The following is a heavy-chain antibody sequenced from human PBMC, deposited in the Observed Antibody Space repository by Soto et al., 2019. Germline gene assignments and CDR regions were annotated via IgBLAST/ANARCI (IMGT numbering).Heavy chain of an antibody. CDR3: ARVLGAPLYYFDY. CDR1: GYSISIGNY. Sequence: SETLSLTCPVSGYSISIGNYWGWIRQPPGKRLEWIGSIYQSGSTYYNPSLRSRATISVDTSKNQFSLKLSSVTAADTAVYYCARVLGAPLYYFDYWGQGILVTVSS. J-gene: IGHJ4*02. CDR2: IYQSGST. D-gene: IGHD1-26*01. V-gene: IGHV4-38-2*02.